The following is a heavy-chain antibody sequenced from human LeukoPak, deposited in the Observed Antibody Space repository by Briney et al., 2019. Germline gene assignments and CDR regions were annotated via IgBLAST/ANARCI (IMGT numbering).Heavy chain of an antibody. D-gene: IGHD6-13*01. V-gene: IGHV1-24*01. Sequence: ASVKVSCKVSVYTLTELSMHWVRQAPGRGLEWMGGFDPEDGETIYAQKFQGRVTMTEDTSTDTAYMQLSSLRSEDTAVYYCATSQPPRNFDYWRQGTLVTVSS. CDR3: ATSQPPRNFDY. J-gene: IGHJ4*02. CDR2: FDPEDGET. CDR1: VYTLTELS.